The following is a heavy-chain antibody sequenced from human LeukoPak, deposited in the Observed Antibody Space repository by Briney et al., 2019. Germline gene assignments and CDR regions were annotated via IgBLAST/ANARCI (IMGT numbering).Heavy chain of an antibody. D-gene: IGHD5-18*01. V-gene: IGHV3-53*01. CDR1: GFTVSSNY. J-gene: IGHJ4*02. CDR2: IYSDGRI. CDR3: ARESGYSYGLAGFFDY. Sequence: GGSLRLSCAASGFTVSSNYMSWVRQAPGKGLEWVSVIYSDGRIHSADSVKSRFTISRDDSKNTLSLQMNSLRAEDTAVYYCARESGYSYGLAGFFDYWGQGTLVTVSS.